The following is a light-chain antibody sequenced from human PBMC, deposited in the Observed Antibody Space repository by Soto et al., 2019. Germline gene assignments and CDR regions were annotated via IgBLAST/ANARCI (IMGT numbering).Light chain of an antibody. Sequence: QSVLTQPPSASGTPGQRVTISCSGSSSNIGSNTVTWYQQLPGTAPKLLMYSNNQRPAGVPDRFSGSKSGTSASLAISGLQSEDEADYYCAAWDDSLSGVVFGGGTKLTVL. V-gene: IGLV1-44*01. CDR2: SNN. J-gene: IGLJ2*01. CDR3: AAWDDSLSGVV. CDR1: SSNIGSNT.